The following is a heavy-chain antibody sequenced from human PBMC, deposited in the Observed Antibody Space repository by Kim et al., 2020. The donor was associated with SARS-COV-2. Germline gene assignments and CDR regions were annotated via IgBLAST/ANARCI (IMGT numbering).Heavy chain of an antibody. CDR2: IKSKTDGGTT. CDR3: TTGYCSSTNCYMYSSSSQAFDY. J-gene: IGHJ4*02. V-gene: IGHV3-15*01. Sequence: GGSLRLSCAASDFTFSNAWMNWVRQAPGKGLEWVGRIKSKTDGGTTDYSAHVKGRFTISRDDSENTLFLQMNSPKTEDTAVYYCTTGYCSSTNCYMYSSSSQAFDYWGQGTLVTVSS. CDR1: DFTFSNAW. D-gene: IGHD2-2*02.